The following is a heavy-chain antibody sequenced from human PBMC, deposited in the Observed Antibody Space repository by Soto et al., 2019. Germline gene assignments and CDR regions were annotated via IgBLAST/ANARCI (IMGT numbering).Heavy chain of an antibody. J-gene: IGHJ4*02. V-gene: IGHV1-46*03. Sequence: ALVMVSCKASGYTFTSYYMRWVRQAPGQGLEWMGIINPSGGSTSYAQKFQGRVTMTRDTSTSTVYMELSSLRSEDTAVYYCARGAATMGYFDYWGQETRVTVSS. CDR3: ARGAATMGYFDY. CDR2: INPSGGST. D-gene: IGHD5-12*01. CDR1: GYTFTSYY.